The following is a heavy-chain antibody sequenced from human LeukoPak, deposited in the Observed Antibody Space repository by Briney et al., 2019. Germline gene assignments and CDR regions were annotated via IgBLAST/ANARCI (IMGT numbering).Heavy chain of an antibody. CDR2: ISGSGGST. V-gene: IGHV3-23*01. CDR1: GFTFSSYA. J-gene: IGHJ4*02. D-gene: IGHD2-2*01. Sequence: GGSLRLSCAASGFTFSSYAMSWVRQAPGKGLEWVSAISGSGGSTYYADSVKGRFTISRDNSKNTLYLQTNSLRAEDTAVYYCAKLPGDVVVPAAMSPPGYWGQGTLVTVSS. CDR3: AKLPGDVVVPAAMSPPGY.